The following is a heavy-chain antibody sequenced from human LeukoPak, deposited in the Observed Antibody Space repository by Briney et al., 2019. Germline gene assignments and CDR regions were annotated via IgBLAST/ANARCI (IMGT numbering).Heavy chain of an antibody. Sequence: SETLSLTCSVSDGSINSYYWNWIRRPPGKGLEWIGYIYYNGNTNYSPSLKSRVTISVDTSKNQFSLKLSSVTAADTAVYYCARAGYYYGSGSYYNTPHFDYWGQGTLVTVSS. CDR2: IYYNGNT. CDR1: DGSINSYY. J-gene: IGHJ4*02. CDR3: ARAGYYYGSGSYYNTPHFDY. V-gene: IGHV4-59*01. D-gene: IGHD3-10*01.